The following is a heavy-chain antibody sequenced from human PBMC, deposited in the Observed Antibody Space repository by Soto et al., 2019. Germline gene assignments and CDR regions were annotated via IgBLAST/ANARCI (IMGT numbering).Heavy chain of an antibody. V-gene: IGHV4-59*08. J-gene: IGHJ5*02. D-gene: IGHD2-2*01. Sequence: SETLSLTCTVSGGSISPYYWSWIRQPPGKGLEWVGYIYYGGSTSYNPSLKSRVTISLETSKSQISLRLNSVTAADTAVYYCARWGEYHQPPAPWGRGPLVPVSS. CDR3: ARWGEYHQPPAP. CDR1: GGSISPYY. CDR2: IYYGGST.